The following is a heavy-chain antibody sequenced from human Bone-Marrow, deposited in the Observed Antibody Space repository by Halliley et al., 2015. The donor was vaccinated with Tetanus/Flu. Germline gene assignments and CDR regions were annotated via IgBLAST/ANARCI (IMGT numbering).Heavy chain of an antibody. J-gene: IGHJ5*02. CDR2: ISNSGSAM. Sequence: SLRLXCTASGFTFSSYEMNWVRQAPGKGLEWISYISNSGSAMYFADSVKGRFTTSRDNAKNSLYLQMNSLRAEDTAIYYCARSQGGLPYYYDSTGFSAWGQGSLVTVSS. V-gene: IGHV3-48*03. CDR3: ARSQGGLPYYYDSTGFSA. CDR1: GFTFSSYE. D-gene: IGHD3-22*01.